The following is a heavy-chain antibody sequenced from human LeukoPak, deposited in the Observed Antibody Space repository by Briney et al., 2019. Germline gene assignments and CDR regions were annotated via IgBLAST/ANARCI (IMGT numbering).Heavy chain of an antibody. CDR2: IKQDGSEK. D-gene: IGHD6-19*01. CDR1: GIILSSYW. Sequence: GGSLTLSCAASGIILSSYWVSWVRQAPGKGLEWVANIKQDGSEKWYVDSVKGRFTISRDNAKNSLYLQMNSLRVEDTAVYYCAREFRSGYNSRWFDYWGQGTLVTVSS. CDR3: AREFRSGYNSRWFDY. V-gene: IGHV3-7*01. J-gene: IGHJ5*01.